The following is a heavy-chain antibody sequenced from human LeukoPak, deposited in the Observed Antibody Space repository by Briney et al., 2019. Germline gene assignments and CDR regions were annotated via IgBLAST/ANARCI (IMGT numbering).Heavy chain of an antibody. CDR3: ARDPIGKLELHAFDI. Sequence: ASVKVSCKASGYTFTSYYMHWVRRAPGQGLGWMGIINPSGGSTSYAQKFQGRVTMTRDTSTSTVYMELSSLRSEDTAVYYCARDPIGKLELHAFDIWGQGTMVTASS. J-gene: IGHJ3*02. CDR2: INPSGGST. CDR1: GYTFTSYY. V-gene: IGHV1-46*01. D-gene: IGHD1-7*01.